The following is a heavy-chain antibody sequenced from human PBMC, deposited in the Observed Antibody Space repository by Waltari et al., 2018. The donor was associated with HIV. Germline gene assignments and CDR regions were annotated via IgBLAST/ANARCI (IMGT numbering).Heavy chain of an antibody. CDR2: IYTSGST. D-gene: IGHD3-22*01. V-gene: IGHV4-61*02. CDR3: ARDRNYYYDSSGYFFNAFDI. Sequence: QVQLQESGPGLVKPSQTLSLTCTVSGGSISSGSYYWSWIRQPAGKGLEWIGRIYTSGSTNSNPPLKSRVTISVDTSKNQFSLKLSSVTAADTAVYYCARDRNYYYDSSGYFFNAFDIWGQGTMVTVSS. J-gene: IGHJ3*02. CDR1: GGSISSGSYY.